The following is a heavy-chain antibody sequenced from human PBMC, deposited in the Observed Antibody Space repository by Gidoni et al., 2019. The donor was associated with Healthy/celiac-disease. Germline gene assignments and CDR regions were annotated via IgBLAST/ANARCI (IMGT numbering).Heavy chain of an antibody. CDR3: ARTKGLVVPAASPGWGFYYGMDV. D-gene: IGHD2-2*01. V-gene: IGHV3-53*01. Sequence: EVQLVESGGGLIQPGGSLRLSCAASGFTVSSNYMRWVRQAPGKGLAWVSVIDSGGSTYYADSVKGRFTISRDNSKNTLYLQMNSLRAEDTAVYYCARTKGLVVPAASPGWGFYYGMDVWGQGTTVTVSS. J-gene: IGHJ6*02. CDR1: GFTVSSNY. CDR2: IDSGGST.